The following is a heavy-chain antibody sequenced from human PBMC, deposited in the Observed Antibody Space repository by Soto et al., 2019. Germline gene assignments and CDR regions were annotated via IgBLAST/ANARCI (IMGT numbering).Heavy chain of an antibody. D-gene: IGHD2-2*01. J-gene: IGHJ4*02. Sequence: QVQLVQSGSEVKRPGSSVKVSCKTSGGIFKNFDIGWVRQSPGQGLEWMGEIIPLFNATNYAQKFRVRVTVTADESTRTAYMDLTRLTYDETAVYFCAITAERNAPKFDFWGQGTLVTVSS. V-gene: IGHV1-69*01. CDR2: IIPLFNAT. CDR3: AITAERNAPKFDF. CDR1: GGIFKNFD.